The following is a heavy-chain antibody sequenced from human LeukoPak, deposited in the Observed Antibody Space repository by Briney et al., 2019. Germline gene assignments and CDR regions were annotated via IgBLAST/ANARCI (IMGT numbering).Heavy chain of an antibody. V-gene: IGHV1-24*01. Sequence: VASVKVSCKASGYTLTELSMHWVRQAPGKGLEWMGGFDPEDGETIYAQKFQGRVAMTEDTSTDTAYMELSSLRSEDTAVYYCATDLPYSGSYYFDYWGQGTLVTVSS. CDR3: ATDLPYSGSYYFDY. CDR2: FDPEDGET. CDR1: GYTLTELS. D-gene: IGHD1-26*01. J-gene: IGHJ4*02.